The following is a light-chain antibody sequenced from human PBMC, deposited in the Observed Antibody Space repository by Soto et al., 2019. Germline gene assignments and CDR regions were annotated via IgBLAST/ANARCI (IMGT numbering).Light chain of an antibody. CDR3: QQGNSFPLT. V-gene: IGKV1-12*01. J-gene: IGKJ4*01. Sequence: DIQMTQSPSSVSAAVGDRVTITCRASQGINKWLAWYQQKPGKAPQLLISAASTLRSGVPSRFSRHGTWTDFFLPISNPQPGDFASYFWQQGNSFPLTFGGGTRVEI. CDR2: AAS. CDR1: QGINKW.